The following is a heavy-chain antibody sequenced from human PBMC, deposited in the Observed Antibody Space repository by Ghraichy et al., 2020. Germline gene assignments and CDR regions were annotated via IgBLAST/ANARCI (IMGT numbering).Heavy chain of an antibody. Sequence: LSLTCTVSGGSISSYYWSWIRQPPGKGLEWIGYIYYSGSTNYNPSLKSRVTISVDTSKNQFSLKLSSVTAADTAVYYCASGGYSYGPNYFDYWGQGTLVTVSS. CDR1: GGSISSYY. J-gene: IGHJ4*02. V-gene: IGHV4-59*01. D-gene: IGHD5-18*01. CDR2: IYYSGST. CDR3: ASGGYSYGPNYFDY.